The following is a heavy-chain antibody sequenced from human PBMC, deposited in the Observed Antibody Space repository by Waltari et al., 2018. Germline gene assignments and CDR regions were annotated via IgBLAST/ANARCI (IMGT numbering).Heavy chain of an antibody. CDR1: GGSFSGYY. V-gene: IGHV4-34*01. D-gene: IGHD3-9*01. Sequence: QVQLQQWGAGLLKPSETLSLTCAVYGGSFSGYYWSWIRQPPGKGLEWIGEINHSGSTNYNPSLKSRVTISVDTSKNQFSRKLSSVTAADTAVYYCARGRILTGYPNYYYYGMDVWGQGTTVTVSS. J-gene: IGHJ6*02. CDR2: INHSGST. CDR3: ARGRILTGYPNYYYYGMDV.